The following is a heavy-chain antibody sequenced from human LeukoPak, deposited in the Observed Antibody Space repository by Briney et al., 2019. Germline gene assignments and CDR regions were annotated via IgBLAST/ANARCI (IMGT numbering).Heavy chain of an antibody. CDR3: ARRLPDSGCYSPDY. CDR2: IKFDGSQK. CDR1: GFTFSSFD. Sequence: GGSLRLSCAPSGFTFSSFDMHWIRQPPDKGLEWVAFIKFDGSQKYYADSVRGRFTVSRYNSRNMLYLQLDSLRDDDTAVYFCARRLPDSGCYSPDYWGQGTLVTLSS. V-gene: IGHV3-30*02. J-gene: IGHJ4*02. D-gene: IGHD3-10*01.